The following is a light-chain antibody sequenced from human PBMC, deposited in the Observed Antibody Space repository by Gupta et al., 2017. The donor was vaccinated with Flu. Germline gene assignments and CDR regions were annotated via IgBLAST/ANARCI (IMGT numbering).Light chain of an antibody. Sequence: DVVMTQSPLSLPVTLGQPASISCRSSQSLVYSDGNTILHWFQQRPGQPPRRLIYLVSHRESGVPDRFSGSGSGTEFTLKISRVEAEDVGVYFCMQGAHWPWAFGQGTNVEIK. CDR3: MQGAHWPWA. CDR1: QSLVYSDGNTI. J-gene: IGKJ1*01. V-gene: IGKV2-30*01. CDR2: LVS.